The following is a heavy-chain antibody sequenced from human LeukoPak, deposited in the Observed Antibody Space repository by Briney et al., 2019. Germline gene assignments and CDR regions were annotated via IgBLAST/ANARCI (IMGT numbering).Heavy chain of an antibody. CDR1: GYSISSGYY. CDR2: IYHSGST. CDR3: ARHRCSGGSCYPMNWFDP. V-gene: IGHV4-38-2*02. D-gene: IGHD2-15*01. Sequence: SETLSLTCTVSGYSISSGYYWGCLRQPPGRRRGWIGSIYHSGSTYYNPPPRSRAIISADTSNNQFFLMLSSVTAADTAVYYCARHRCSGGSCYPMNWFDPWGQGTLVTVSP. J-gene: IGHJ5*02.